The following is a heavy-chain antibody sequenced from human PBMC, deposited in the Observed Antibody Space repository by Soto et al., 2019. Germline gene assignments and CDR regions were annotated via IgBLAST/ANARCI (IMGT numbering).Heavy chain of an antibody. V-gene: IGHV3-23*01. Sequence: GGSLRLSCAASGFTFSNYAVTWVRQAPGKGLEWVSTISGSGGSTYYADSVKGRFTISRDNSKNTLYLQMNSLRAEDTAVYYCARDPNIVLVPAAIYYYYGMDVWGQGTKVTVSS. CDR2: ISGSGGST. J-gene: IGHJ6*02. CDR3: ARDPNIVLVPAAIYYYYGMDV. CDR1: GFTFSNYA. D-gene: IGHD2-2*01.